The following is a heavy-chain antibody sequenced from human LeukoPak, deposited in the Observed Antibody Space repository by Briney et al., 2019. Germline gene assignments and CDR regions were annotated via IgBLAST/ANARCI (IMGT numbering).Heavy chain of an antibody. Sequence: PGGSLRLSCVASGFTFSSYAMSWVRQAPGKGLEWVSTIASGGSTYYADSVKARFTISRDNSKITLYLQLSTLRAEDTAVYFCAKRTGTGWFDYWGQGTLVTVSP. CDR1: GFTFSSYA. CDR2: IASGGST. V-gene: IGHV3-23*01. CDR3: AKRTGTGWFDY. D-gene: IGHD1-14*01. J-gene: IGHJ4*02.